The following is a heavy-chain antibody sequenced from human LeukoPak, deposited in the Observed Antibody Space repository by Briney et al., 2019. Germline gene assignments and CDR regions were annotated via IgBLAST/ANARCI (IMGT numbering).Heavy chain of an antibody. V-gene: IGHV4-31*03. J-gene: IGHJ4*02. D-gene: IGHD4-17*01. CDR2: IYYSGTT. CDR3: TRDRNGDYGGYYFDS. Sequence: TSQTLSLTCTVSGGSISSDRYYWRWIRQRPGNGLEWIGYIYYSGTTYYNPSLKSRDTISVDTSKSQFSLKLSSVTAADTAVYFCTRDRNGDYGGYYFDSWGQGALVTVSS. CDR1: GGSISSDRYY.